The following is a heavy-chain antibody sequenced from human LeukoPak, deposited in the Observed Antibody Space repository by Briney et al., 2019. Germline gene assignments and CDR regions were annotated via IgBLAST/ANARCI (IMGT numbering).Heavy chain of an antibody. Sequence: PGGSLRLSCAASGFTFSNYDMHCVRQPTGKGLEWVAAIAIGGDTYYPASVKGRFTISRENARNSFYLQMNSLRAGDTAVYYCARAHVGAGLAVGVWGQGTIVTVSS. CDR2: IAIGGDT. D-gene: IGHD1-26*01. CDR3: ARAHVGAGLAVGV. J-gene: IGHJ3*01. CDR1: GFTFSNYD. V-gene: IGHV3-13*01.